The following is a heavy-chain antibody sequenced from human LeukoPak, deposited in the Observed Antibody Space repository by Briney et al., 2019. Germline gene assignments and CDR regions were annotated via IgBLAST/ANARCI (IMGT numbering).Heavy chain of an antibody. CDR1: GFTFSSYA. D-gene: IGHD6-13*01. CDR2: ISSNGGST. V-gene: IGHV3-64*01. J-gene: IGHJ4*02. CDR3: AREGVFAYYFDY. Sequence: GGSLRLSCAASGFTFSSYAMHWVRQAPGKGLEYVSAISSNGGSTYYANSVKGRFTISRDNSKNTLYLQMGSLRAGDMAVYYCAREGVFAYYFDYWGQGTLVTVSS.